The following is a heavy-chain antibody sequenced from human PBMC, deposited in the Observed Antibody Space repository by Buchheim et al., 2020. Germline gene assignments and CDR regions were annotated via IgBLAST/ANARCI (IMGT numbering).Heavy chain of an antibody. J-gene: IGHJ4*02. V-gene: IGHV3-53*02. CDR3: ARGVEQQLGRCYFDF. CDR1: GFTVSSNY. D-gene: IGHD6-13*01. Sequence: EVQLVETGGGLIQPGGSLRLSCAASGFTVSSNYMTWVRQAPGKGLEWVSIIYSGGTTYYADSVKGRFSISRDNSKNTLYLQMNSLRAEDAAVYSGARGVEQQLGRCYFDFWGQGTL. CDR2: IYSGGTT.